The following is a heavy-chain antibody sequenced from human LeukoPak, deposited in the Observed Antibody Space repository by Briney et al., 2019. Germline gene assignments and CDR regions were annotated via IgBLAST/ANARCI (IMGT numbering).Heavy chain of an antibody. CDR1: GYTFTGYY. J-gene: IGHJ4*02. D-gene: IGHD5-24*01. CDR3: ARVSDGYDPYFDY. Sequence: GASVKVSCKASGYTFTGYYMHWVRQAPGQGLEWMGWINPNSGGTNYAQKFQGWVTMTRDTSISTAYMELGRLRSDDTAVYYCARVSDGYDPYFDYWGQGTLVTVSS. CDR2: INPNSGGT. V-gene: IGHV1-2*04.